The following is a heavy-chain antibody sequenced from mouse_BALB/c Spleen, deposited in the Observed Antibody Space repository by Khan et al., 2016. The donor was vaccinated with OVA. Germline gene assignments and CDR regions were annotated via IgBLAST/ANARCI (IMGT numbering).Heavy chain of an antibody. CDR2: IYPGSSDT. J-gene: IGHJ2*01. CDR1: GYTFTNYW. Sequence: VQLQQSGTVLARPGASVKMSCKGSGYTFTNYWMHWVKQRPGQGLEWIGVIYPGSSDTNYNQKFKGKAKLTAVTSTSTAYLELNSLTHEDSAVSYGSRNAFGNYESLDYWGQGTTLTVSS. CDR3: SRNAFGNYESLDY. D-gene: IGHD2-1*01. V-gene: IGHV1-5*01.